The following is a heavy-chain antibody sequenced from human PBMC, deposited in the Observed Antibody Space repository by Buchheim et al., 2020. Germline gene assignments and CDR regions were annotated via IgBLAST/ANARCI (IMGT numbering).Heavy chain of an antibody. CDR3: ARDIAAAYFDY. CDR1: GFTFSDYY. CDR2: ISSSSSYT. Sequence: QVQVVESGGGVVQPGRSLRLSCAASGFTFSDYYMSWIRQAPGKGLEWVSYISSSSSYTNYADSVKGRFTISRDNAKNSLYLQMNSLRAEDTAVYYCARDIAAAYFDYWGQGTL. V-gene: IGHV3-11*05. D-gene: IGHD6-13*01. J-gene: IGHJ4*02.